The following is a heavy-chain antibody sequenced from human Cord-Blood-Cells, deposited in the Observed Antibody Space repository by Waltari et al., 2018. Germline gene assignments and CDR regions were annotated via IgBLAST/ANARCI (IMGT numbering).Heavy chain of an antibody. V-gene: IGHV3-73*02. CDR2: IRSKANSYAT. CDR1: GFTFSGSA. Sequence: EVQLVESGGGLVQPGGSLKLSCAASGFTFSGSAMHWVRQASGKGRGWVGRIRSKANSYATAYAASVKGRFTISRDDSKNTAYLQMNSLKTEDTAVYYCTAEYSSSWDAFDIWGQGTMVTVSS. CDR3: TAEYSSSWDAFDI. J-gene: IGHJ3*02. D-gene: IGHD6-6*01.